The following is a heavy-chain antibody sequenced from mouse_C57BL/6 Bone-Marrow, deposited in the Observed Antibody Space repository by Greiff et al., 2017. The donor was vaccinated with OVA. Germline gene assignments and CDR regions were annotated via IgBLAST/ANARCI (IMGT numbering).Heavy chain of an antibody. CDR2: IHPNSGST. CDR1: FSTFTRYW. V-gene: IGHV1-64*01. Sequence: QVQLQHPVAALVKPGASVPLSCKSSFSTFTRYWLHWLQPRPGHVLAWIGMIHPNSGSTNSNEKFKSKATLTVDKSSSTAYMQLSSLTSEDSAVYYGARQLRLRYFDYWGQGTTLTVSS. CDR3: ARQLRLRYFDY. D-gene: IGHD3-2*02. J-gene: IGHJ2*01.